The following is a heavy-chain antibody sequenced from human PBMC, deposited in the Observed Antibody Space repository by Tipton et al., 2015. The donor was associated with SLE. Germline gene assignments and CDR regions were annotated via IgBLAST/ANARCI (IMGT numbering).Heavy chain of an antibody. J-gene: IGHJ6*02. V-gene: IGHV3-33*03. CDR3: ARGVTTVTPSYGMDV. CDR1: GFTFSSYG. Sequence: SLRLSCAASGFTFSSYGMHWVRQAPGKGLEWVAVIWYDGSNKYYADSVKGRFTISRDNSKNMLYLQMNSLRAEDTAVYYCARGVTTVTPSYGMDVWGQGTTVTVSS. CDR2: IWYDGSNK. D-gene: IGHD4-17*01.